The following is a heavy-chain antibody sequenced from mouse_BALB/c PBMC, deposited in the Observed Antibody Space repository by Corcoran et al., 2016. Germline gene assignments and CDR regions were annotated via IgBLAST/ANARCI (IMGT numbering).Heavy chain of an antibody. J-gene: IGHJ4*01. Sequence: EVQLQQSGAELVKPGASVKLSCTASGFNIKDTYMHWVKQRPEQGLEWIGRIDPANGNTKYDPKLQGKATITAETSSNTAYLQLSSLTSEDTAVYYWARWYYGSTYAMDYGGQGTSVAVSS. CDR1: GFNIKDTY. CDR3: ARWYYGSTYAMDY. CDR2: IDPANGNT. V-gene: IGHV14-3*02. D-gene: IGHD1-1*01.